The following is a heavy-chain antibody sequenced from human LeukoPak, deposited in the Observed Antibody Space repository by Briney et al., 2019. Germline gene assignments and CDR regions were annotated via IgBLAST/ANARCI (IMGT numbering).Heavy chain of an antibody. D-gene: IGHD1-1*01. V-gene: IGHV3-66*01. CDR3: ARVSGNWNYFDY. J-gene: IGHJ4*02. CDR2: IYSGGST. Sequence: GGSLRLSCAASGFTVSSNYMSWVRQAPGKGLEWVSVIYSGGSTYYADSVKGRFTISRDNSKNTLYLQMNSLRAEDTAVYYCARVSGNWNYFDYWGQGTLVTVSS. CDR1: GFTVSSNY.